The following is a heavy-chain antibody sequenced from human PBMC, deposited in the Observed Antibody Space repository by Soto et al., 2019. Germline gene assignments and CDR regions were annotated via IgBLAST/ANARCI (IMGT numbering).Heavy chain of an antibody. V-gene: IGHV5-51*01. CDR2: IYPGDSDT. J-gene: IGHJ3*02. CDR1: GYSFTSYW. CDR3: AAGYTTGPDAFDI. Sequence: GESLKISCKGSGYSFTSYWIGWVRQMPGKGLEWMGIIYPGDSDTRYSPSFQGQITMSVDKSDSSAYLQWRSLKASDTAMYYCAAGYTTGPDAFDIWGQGTMVTVSS. D-gene: IGHD6-13*01.